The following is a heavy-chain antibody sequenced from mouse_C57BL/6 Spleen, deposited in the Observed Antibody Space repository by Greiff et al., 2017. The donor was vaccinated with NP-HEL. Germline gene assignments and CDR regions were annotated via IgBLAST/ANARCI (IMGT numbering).Heavy chain of an antibody. V-gene: IGHV1-82*01. J-gene: IGHJ2*01. CDR3: ARSEGTTGPFDY. D-gene: IGHD1-1*01. CDR2: IYPGDGDT. Sequence: VQLQQSGPELVKPGASVKISCKASGYAFSSSWMNWVKQRPGKGLEWIGRIYPGDGDTNYNGKFKGKATLTADKSSSTAYMQLSSLTSEDSAVYFCARSEGTTGPFDYWGQGTTLTVSS. CDR1: GYAFSSSW.